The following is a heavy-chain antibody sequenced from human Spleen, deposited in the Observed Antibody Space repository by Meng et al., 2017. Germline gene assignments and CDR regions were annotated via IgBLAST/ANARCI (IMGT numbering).Heavy chain of an antibody. CDR2: ISYDGSNK. J-gene: IGHJ5*02. CDR1: GFTFSTYA. V-gene: IGHV3-30*04. D-gene: IGHD3-10*01. Sequence: GESLKISCAASGFTFSTYAMHWVRQAPGKGLEWVAVISYDGSNKYYADFVKGRFTISRDNSKNTLYLQMNSLRAEDTAVYYCARDLSLLWFGELLWVNWFDPWGQGTLVTVSS. CDR3: ARDLSLLWFGELLWVNWFDP.